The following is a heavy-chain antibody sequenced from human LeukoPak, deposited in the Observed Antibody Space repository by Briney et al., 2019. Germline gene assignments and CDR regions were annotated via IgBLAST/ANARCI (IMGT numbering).Heavy chain of an antibody. CDR2: LHHTGRN. Sequence: PSETLSLTCTVSGDSLTSSSHYWGWIRQPPGKRLQWVASLHHTGRNYSNAALKSRVSISMGTAKSQFSLKVNSVTAADSGVYYCVAEMTASAAFDIWGQGTMVAVSS. CDR1: GDSLTSSSHY. V-gene: IGHV4-39*01. J-gene: IGHJ3*02. CDR3: VAEMTASAAFDI. D-gene: IGHD2-21*02.